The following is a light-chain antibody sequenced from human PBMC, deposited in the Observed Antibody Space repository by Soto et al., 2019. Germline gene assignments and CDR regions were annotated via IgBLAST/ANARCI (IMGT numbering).Light chain of an antibody. CDR3: AAWDDSLNGYV. J-gene: IGLJ1*01. V-gene: IGLV2-14*02. CDR1: SGDIGTYNL. CDR2: EVN. Sequence: QSALTQPASVSGSPGQSITISCTGTSGDIGTYNLVSWYQQHPGRAPKLIIFEVNKRPSGVPDRFSGSKSGTSASLAISGLQSEDEADYYCAAWDDSLNGYVFGAGTKLTVL.